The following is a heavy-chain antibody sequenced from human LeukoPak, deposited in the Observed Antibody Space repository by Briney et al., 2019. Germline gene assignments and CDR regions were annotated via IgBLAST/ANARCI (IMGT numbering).Heavy chain of an antibody. V-gene: IGHV4-59*01. CDR3: ARESTSSWYGYYFDY. CDR1: GGSISSYY. D-gene: IGHD6-13*01. CDR2: IYYSGST. Sequence: TPSETLSLTCTVSGGSISSYYWSWVRQPPGKGLEWGGYIYYSGSTNYNPSLKSRVTISVDTSKNQFSLKLSSVTAADTAVYYCARESTSSWYGYYFDYWGQGTLVTVSS. J-gene: IGHJ4*02.